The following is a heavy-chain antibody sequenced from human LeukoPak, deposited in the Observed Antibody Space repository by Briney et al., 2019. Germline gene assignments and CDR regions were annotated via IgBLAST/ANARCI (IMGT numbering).Heavy chain of an antibody. V-gene: IGHV3-9*01. CDR3: AKAERYGSGSYGAGDY. CDR1: GFTFSSYA. J-gene: IGHJ4*02. Sequence: PGGSLRLSCAASGFTFSSYAMHWVRQAPGKGLEWVSGISWNSGSIGYADSVEGRFTISRDNAKNSLYLQMNSLRAEDTALYYCAKAERYGSGSYGAGDYWGQGTLVTVSS. D-gene: IGHD3-10*01. CDR2: ISWNSGSI.